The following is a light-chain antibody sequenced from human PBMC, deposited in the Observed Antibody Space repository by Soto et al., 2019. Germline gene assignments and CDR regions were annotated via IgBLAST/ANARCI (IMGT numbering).Light chain of an antibody. CDR2: DAS. CDR1: QSISSW. Sequence: DIQMTQSPSTLSSSVGDIFTVTCRASQSISSWLAWYQQKAGKAPKLLIYDASTLQSGVPSRFSGSGSGTEFTLTISGLLPEDFAAYHCQQLYTLPFTFGQGTRLEIK. V-gene: IGKV1-5*01. CDR3: QQLYTLPFT. J-gene: IGKJ5*01.